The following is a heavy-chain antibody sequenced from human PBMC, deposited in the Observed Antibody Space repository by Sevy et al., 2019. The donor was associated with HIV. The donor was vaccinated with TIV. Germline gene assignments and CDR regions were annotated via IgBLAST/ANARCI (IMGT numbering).Heavy chain of an antibody. CDR1: GFTFSNYW. J-gene: IGHJ4*02. D-gene: IGHD2-15*01. CDR2: IKFDGSNT. Sequence: GGSLRLSCAASGFTFSNYWMSWIRQTPGKGLERVANIKFDGSNTYYVDSVRGRLTVSRDNARYSLHLQMNSLTAEDAGLYYCVRDRSSGEGCYYFDYWGRGALVTVSS. CDR3: VRDRSSGEGCYYFDY. V-gene: IGHV3-7*01.